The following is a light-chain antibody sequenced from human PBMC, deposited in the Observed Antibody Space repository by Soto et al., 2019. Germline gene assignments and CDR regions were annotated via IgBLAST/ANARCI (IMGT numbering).Light chain of an antibody. Sequence: QSALTQPPSASGSPGQSVTISCTGTSSAIGDYNFVSWYQQQPGKAPKLLIYEVSERPSGVPDRFSGSKSGNTASLTVSGLQAEDEAEYYCSSYAGRNIFRLFGGGTKLTVL. V-gene: IGLV2-8*01. CDR3: SSYAGRNIFRL. CDR1: SSAIGDYNF. CDR2: EVS. J-gene: IGLJ2*01.